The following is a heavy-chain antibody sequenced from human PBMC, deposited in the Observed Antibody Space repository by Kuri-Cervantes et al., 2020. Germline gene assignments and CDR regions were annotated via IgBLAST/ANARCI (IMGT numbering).Heavy chain of an antibody. CDR2: IKQDGSEK. J-gene: IGHJ4*02. CDR1: GFTFSSYW. Sequence: GESLKISCAASGFTFSSYWMSWVRQAPGKGLEWVANIKQDGSEKYYVDSVKGRFTISRDNAKNSLYLQMNSLRAEDTAVYYCARYLGYSGYGYFDYWGQGTLVTVSS. V-gene: IGHV3-7*01. CDR3: ARYLGYSGYGYFDY. D-gene: IGHD5-12*01.